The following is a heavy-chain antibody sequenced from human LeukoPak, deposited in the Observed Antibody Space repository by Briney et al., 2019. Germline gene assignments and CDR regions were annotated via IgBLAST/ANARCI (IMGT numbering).Heavy chain of an antibody. V-gene: IGHV3-23*01. Sequence: PGGSLRLSCEASGFSFSSYGMSWVRQAPGEGLEWVSGFSASDGSRYYADSVKGRFTISRDNSKNTLYLQMNSLRAEDTAVYYCARVGWNYADAFDIWGQGTMVTVSS. J-gene: IGHJ3*02. CDR3: ARVGWNYADAFDI. CDR2: FSASDGSR. CDR1: GFSFSSYG. D-gene: IGHD1-7*01.